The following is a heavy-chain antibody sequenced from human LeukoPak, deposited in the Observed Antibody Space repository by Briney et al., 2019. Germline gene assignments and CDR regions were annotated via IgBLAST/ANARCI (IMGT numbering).Heavy chain of an antibody. CDR2: IYYSGST. V-gene: IGHV4-39*01. Sequence: SETLSLTCTVPGGSISSSSYYWGWLRQPPGTGLEWVGRIYYSGSTYYNPSLKSRVTISVDTSKNQFSLKLSSVTAADTAVYYCARVITMVRGVTAYYYYGMDVWGQGTTVTVSS. CDR1: GGSISSSSYY. J-gene: IGHJ6*02. CDR3: ARVITMVRGVTAYYYYGMDV. D-gene: IGHD3-10*01.